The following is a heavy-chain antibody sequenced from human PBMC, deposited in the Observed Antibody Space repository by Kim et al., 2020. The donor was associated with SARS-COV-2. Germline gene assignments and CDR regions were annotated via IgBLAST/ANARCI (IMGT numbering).Heavy chain of an antibody. V-gene: IGHV4-34*01. D-gene: IGHD3-3*01. CDR3: VRGHRITIFGVVTHHDAFDI. Sequence: RVTISVDTSKNQFSLKLSSVTAADTAVYYCVRGHRITIFGVVTHHDAFDIWGQGTMVTVSS. J-gene: IGHJ3*02.